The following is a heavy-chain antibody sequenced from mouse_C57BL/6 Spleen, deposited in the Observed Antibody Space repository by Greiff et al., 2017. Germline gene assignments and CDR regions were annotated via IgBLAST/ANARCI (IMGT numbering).Heavy chain of an antibody. D-gene: IGHD3-1*01. CDR1: GFTFSDYG. V-gene: IGHV5-17*01. Sequence: EVMLVESGGGLVKPGGSLKLSCAASGFTFSDYGMHWVRQAPEKGLEWVAYISSGSSTIYYADTVKGRFTISRDNAKNTLFLQMTSLGSEDTSMYYGARGLAWFAYWGQGTLVTVSA. J-gene: IGHJ3*01. CDR3: ARGLAWFAY. CDR2: ISSGSSTI.